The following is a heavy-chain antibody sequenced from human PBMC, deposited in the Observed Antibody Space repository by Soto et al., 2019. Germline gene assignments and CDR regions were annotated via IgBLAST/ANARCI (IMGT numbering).Heavy chain of an antibody. CDR1: GYTFTSYD. Sequence: PSVKVSCKASGYTFTSYDINWVRQATGQGLEWMGWMNPNSGNTGYAQKFQGRVTMTRNTSISTAYMELSSLRSEDTAVYYCARGDCVGGSCYRYYGMDVWRQGTTVTVSS. J-gene: IGHJ6*02. CDR3: ARGDCVGGSCYRYYGMDV. CDR2: MNPNSGNT. D-gene: IGHD2-15*01. V-gene: IGHV1-8*01.